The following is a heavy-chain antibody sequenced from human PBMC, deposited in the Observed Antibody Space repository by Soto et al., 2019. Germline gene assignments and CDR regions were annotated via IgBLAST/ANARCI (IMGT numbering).Heavy chain of an antibody. CDR3: AKIGSYIVGAYFDY. V-gene: IGHV3-23*01. CDR2: ISVSGGST. CDR1: GFTFSSYA. Sequence: GGSLRLSCAASGFTFSSYAISWVRQAPGKGLEWVSAISVSGGSTYYADSVKGRFTISRDNSKNTLYLQMNSLRAEDTAVYYCAKIGSYIVGAYFDYWGQGTLVTVSS. J-gene: IGHJ4*02. D-gene: IGHD1-26*01.